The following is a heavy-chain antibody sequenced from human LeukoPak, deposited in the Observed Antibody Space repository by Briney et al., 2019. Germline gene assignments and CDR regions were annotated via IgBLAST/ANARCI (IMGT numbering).Heavy chain of an antibody. J-gene: IGHJ4*02. CDR3: ARGGPIVATPLAY. D-gene: IGHD5-12*01. CDR1: GFTFSSYA. CDR2: TSYDGSNK. V-gene: IGHV3-30-3*01. Sequence: GGSLRLSCAASGFTFSSYAMHWVRQAPGKGLEWVAVTSYDGSNKYYADSVKGRFTISRDNSKNTLYLQMNSLRAEDTAVYYCARGGPIVATPLAYWGQGTLVTVSS.